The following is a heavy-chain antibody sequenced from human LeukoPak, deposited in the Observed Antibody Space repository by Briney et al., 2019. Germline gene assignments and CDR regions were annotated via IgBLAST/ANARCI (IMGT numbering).Heavy chain of an antibody. J-gene: IGHJ3*02. CDR2: IYYSGST. Sequence: SETLSLTCTVSGGSISSSSYYWGWIRQPPGKGLEWIGSIYYSGSTYYNPSLKSRVTISVDTSKNQISLKLSSVTAADTAVYYCARLYRLSSRVMDAFDIWGQGTMVTASS. D-gene: IGHD6-13*01. CDR3: ARLYRLSSRVMDAFDI. V-gene: IGHV4-39*01. CDR1: GGSISSSSYY.